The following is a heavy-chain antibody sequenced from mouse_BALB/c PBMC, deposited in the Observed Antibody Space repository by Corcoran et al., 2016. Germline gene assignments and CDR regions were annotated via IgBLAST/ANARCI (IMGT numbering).Heavy chain of an antibody. CDR1: GYTFTNYG. CDR2: INTYTGEP. Sequence: QIQLVQSGPELKKPGETVKISCKASGYTFTNYGMNWVKQSPGKGLKWMGWINTYTGEPTYADDFKGRFAFSFETSASTAYLQINNLKNEDMATYFGARAPLAYYATDYWGQGTSVTVSS. V-gene: IGHV9-1*02. J-gene: IGHJ4*01. CDR3: ARAPLAYYATDY.